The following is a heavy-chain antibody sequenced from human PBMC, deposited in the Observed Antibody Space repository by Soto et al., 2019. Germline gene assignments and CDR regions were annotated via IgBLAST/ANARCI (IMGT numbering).Heavy chain of an antibody. D-gene: IGHD3-3*01. J-gene: IGHJ5*02. CDR1: GGSISSSSYY. CDR3: ARGLSYYDFWSGYYTGTWFDP. V-gene: IGHV4-39*07. CDR2: IYYSGST. Sequence: TLSLTCTVSGGSISSSSYYWGWIRQPPGKGLEWIGSIYYSGSTYYNPSLKSRVTISVDTSKNQFSLKLSSVTAADTAVYYCARGLSYYDFWSGYYTGTWFDPWGQGTLVTVSS.